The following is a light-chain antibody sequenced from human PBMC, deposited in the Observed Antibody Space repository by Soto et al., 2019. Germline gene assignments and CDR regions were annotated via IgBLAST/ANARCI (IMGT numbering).Light chain of an antibody. J-gene: IGKJ2*01. Sequence: EIVMTQSPATLSMSPGERATLSCRASQSVSSNLAWYQQKPGQAPRLLIYGASTRATGIPARFSGSGSGTEFTLTISSLQSEDFAVYYCQQYNNWPGTFGQGTKLEIK. V-gene: IGKV3-15*01. CDR1: QSVSSN. CDR2: GAS. CDR3: QQYNNWPGT.